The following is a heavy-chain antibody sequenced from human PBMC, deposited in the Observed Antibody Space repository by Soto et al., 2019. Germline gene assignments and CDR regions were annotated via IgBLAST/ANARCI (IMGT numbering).Heavy chain of an antibody. CDR3: AKDIGSSGWFWSAPLDY. Sequence: QVQLVESGGGVVQPGRSLRLSCAASGFTFSSYGMHWVRQAPGKGLEWVAVISYDGSNKYYADSVKGRFTISRDNTKNSLYLQMNSLRAVETAVYYCAKDIGSSGWFWSAPLDYWGQGTLVTVSS. CDR1: GFTFSSYG. CDR2: ISYDGSNK. D-gene: IGHD6-13*01. J-gene: IGHJ4*02. V-gene: IGHV3-30*18.